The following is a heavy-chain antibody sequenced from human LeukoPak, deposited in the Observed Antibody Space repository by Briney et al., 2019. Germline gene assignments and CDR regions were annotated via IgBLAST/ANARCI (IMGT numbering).Heavy chain of an antibody. D-gene: IGHD5-18*01. Sequence: SETLSLTCAVSGGSISSSNWWSWVRQPPGKGLEWIGEIYHSGSTNYNPSLKSRVTISVDTSNNHFSLKLSSVTAADTAVYYCARGDRAMVTFDYWGQGTLVTVSS. CDR1: GGSISSSNW. J-gene: IGHJ4*02. CDR3: ARGDRAMVTFDY. CDR2: IYHSGST. V-gene: IGHV4-4*02.